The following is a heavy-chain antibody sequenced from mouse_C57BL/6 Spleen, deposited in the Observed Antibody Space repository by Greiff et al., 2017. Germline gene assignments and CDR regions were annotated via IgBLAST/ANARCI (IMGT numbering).Heavy chain of an antibody. CDR3: ARELLLRGFDV. V-gene: IGHV5-16*01. CDR1: GFTFSDYY. J-gene: IGHJ1*03. D-gene: IGHD1-1*01. Sequence: EVNLVESEGGLVQPGSSMKLSCTASGFTFSDYYMAWVRLVPEKGLEWVANINYDGSSTYYLDSLKSRFIISRDNAKNILYLQMSSLKSEDTATXYCARELLLRGFDVWGTGTTVTVSS. CDR2: INYDGSST.